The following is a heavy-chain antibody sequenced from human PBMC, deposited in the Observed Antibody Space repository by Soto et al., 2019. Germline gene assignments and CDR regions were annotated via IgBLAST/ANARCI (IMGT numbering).Heavy chain of an antibody. CDR2: IYYSGNT. CDR1: GGSISRNY. J-gene: IGHJ3*01. Sequence: SETLSLTCSVPGGSISRNYWSWIRQPPGKGLEWIGYIYYSGNTNYNPSLKSRVTISVDTSKNQLSLKVSSVTAADTPVYYCAREDANAFDVWGQGTMVTVSS. CDR3: AREDANAFDV. V-gene: IGHV4-59*01.